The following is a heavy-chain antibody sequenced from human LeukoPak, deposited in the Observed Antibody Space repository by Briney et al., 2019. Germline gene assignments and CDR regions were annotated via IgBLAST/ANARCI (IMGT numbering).Heavy chain of an antibody. V-gene: IGHV4-34*01. Sequence: PSETLSLTCAVYGGSFSGYYWGWIRQPPGKGLEWIGEINHSGSTNYNPSLKSRVTISVDTSKNQFSLKLSSVTAADTAVYYCARAPEGTMVRGVTNWFGPWGQGTLVTVSS. CDR3: ARAPEGTMVRGVTNWFGP. CDR1: GGSFSGYY. CDR2: INHSGST. J-gene: IGHJ5*02. D-gene: IGHD3-10*01.